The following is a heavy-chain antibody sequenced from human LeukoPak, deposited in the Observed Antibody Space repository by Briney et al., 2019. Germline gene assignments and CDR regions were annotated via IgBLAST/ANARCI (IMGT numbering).Heavy chain of an antibody. D-gene: IGHD6-6*01. V-gene: IGHV3-23*01. Sequence: PGRSLRLSCVVSGFSFGSYPMSWVRQAPGKGLEWVSVISETGDVTHYADSMKGRFTISRDNIKNTLNLQMNSLRAEDTAIYYCARDSSHYLGSSDYWGQGTLVTVSS. J-gene: IGHJ4*02. CDR3: ARDSSHYLGSSDY. CDR1: GFSFGSYP. CDR2: ISETGDVT.